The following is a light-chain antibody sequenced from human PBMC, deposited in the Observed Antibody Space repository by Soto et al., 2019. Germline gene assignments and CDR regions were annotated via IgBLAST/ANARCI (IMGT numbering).Light chain of an antibody. Sequence: QSALTQPASVSGSPGQSITISCTGTSSDVGNYNLVSWYQQHPGKAPKLMIYEGSKRPSGVSNRFSGSKSGNTASLTISILQAKDEADYYCCSYAGSSTYVFGTGTKVTVL. J-gene: IGLJ1*01. CDR1: SSDVGNYNL. CDR3: CSYAGSSTYV. V-gene: IGLV2-23*01. CDR2: EGS.